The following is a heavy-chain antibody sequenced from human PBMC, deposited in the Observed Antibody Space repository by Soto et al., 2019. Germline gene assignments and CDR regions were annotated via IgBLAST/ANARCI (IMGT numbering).Heavy chain of an antibody. CDR3: ASSPPWYF. CDR1: GFTFSSYA. V-gene: IGHV3-23*01. D-gene: IGHD2-15*01. CDR2: ISGSGDNT. Sequence: EVQLLESGGGLVQPGGSLRLSCAASGFTFSSYAMSWVRQAPGKGLEWVSTISGSGDNTYYADSVKGRFTISRDNSKNTLYLQMNGLTTEDTAGYHCASSPPWYFWAQGTLVTVSS. J-gene: IGHJ4*02.